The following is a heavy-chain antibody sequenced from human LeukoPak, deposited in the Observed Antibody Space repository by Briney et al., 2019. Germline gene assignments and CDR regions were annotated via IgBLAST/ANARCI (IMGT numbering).Heavy chain of an antibody. D-gene: IGHD1-26*01. CDR1: GYTFTSYG. J-gene: IGHJ4*02. Sequence: ASVKVSCKASGYTFTSYGISWVRQAPGQGLEWMGWISAYNGNTNYAQNFQGRVTMTRDTSISTAYMELSRLRSDDTAVYYCATTSGYFYYWGQGTLVTVSS. V-gene: IGHV1-18*01. CDR2: ISAYNGNT. CDR3: ATTSGYFYY.